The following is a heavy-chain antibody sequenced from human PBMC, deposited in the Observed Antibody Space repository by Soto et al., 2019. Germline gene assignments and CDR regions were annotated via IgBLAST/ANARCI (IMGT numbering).Heavy chain of an antibody. CDR3: ARDTAREYYYYYGMDV. CDR2: IWDDGSNK. Sequence: QVQLVESGGGVVQPGRSLRLSCAASGFTFSIYAMHWVRQAPGKGLEWVAVIWDDGSNKYYADSVKGRFTISRDNSKNTLYLQMISLRAEDTAVYYGARDTAREYYYYYGMDVWGQGTTVTVSS. CDR1: GFTFSIYA. V-gene: IGHV3-33*01. J-gene: IGHJ6*02.